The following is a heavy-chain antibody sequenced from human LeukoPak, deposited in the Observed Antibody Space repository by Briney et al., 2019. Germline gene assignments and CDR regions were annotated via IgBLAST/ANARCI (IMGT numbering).Heavy chain of an antibody. CDR1: GDSISTSSYY. CDR3: ARHKDYYYSYMDV. CDR2: IYYSGST. V-gene: IGHV4-39*01. Sequence: PSETLSLTCSVSGDSISTSSYYWGWIRQPPGEGLEWIGTIYYSGSTYYNPSLTSRVTISVDTSKNQFSLKLSSLTAADTAVYYCARHKDYYYSYMDVWGKGTTVTVSS. J-gene: IGHJ6*03.